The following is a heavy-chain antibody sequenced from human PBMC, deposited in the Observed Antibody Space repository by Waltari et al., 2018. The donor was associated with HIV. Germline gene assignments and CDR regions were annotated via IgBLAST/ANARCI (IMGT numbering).Heavy chain of an antibody. CDR1: GFTFSNYW. Sequence: VQLVESGGDLAQPGGSLRLSCGASGFTFSNYWMHWVRKVPGKRLVWVARINTDETIRTYAENVKGRFTISRDNGKKTLYLQMNSLRVEDTAVYYCVSSGLDVWGQGTTVNVSS. CDR2: INTDETIR. J-gene: IGHJ6*02. CDR3: VSSGLDV. V-gene: IGHV3-74*01.